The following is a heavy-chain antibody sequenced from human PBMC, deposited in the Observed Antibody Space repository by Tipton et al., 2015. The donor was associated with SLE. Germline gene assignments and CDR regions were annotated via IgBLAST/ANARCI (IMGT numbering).Heavy chain of an antibody. V-gene: IGHV4-39*07. CDR2: IFHSEST. CDR3: ARRLGTNSAFGGYGTDV. D-gene: IGHD1-14*01. CDR1: GGSISSSSYY. Sequence: LRLSCTVSGGSISSSSYYWGWIRQPPGKGLEWIGEIFHSESTNYNPSFRSRATISLDKSKNQFSLKLTSVTAADTAVYYCARRLGTNSAFGGYGTDVWGQGTSVTVSS. J-gene: IGHJ6*02.